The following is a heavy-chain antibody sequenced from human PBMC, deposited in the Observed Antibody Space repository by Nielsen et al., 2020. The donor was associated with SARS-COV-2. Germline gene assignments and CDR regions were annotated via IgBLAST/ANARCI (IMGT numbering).Heavy chain of an antibody. CDR2: IYYSGST. J-gene: IGHJ3*02. CDR1: GGSISSYY. CDR3: ASSSASYYDILTGYYRSGDRNAFDI. V-gene: IGHV4-59*01. D-gene: IGHD3-9*01. Sequence: SETLSLTCTVSGGSISSYYWSWIRQPPGKGLEWIVYIYYSGSTNYNPSLKSRVTISVDTSKNQFSLKLSSVTAADTAVYYCASSSASYYDILTGYYRSGDRNAFDIWGQGTMVTVSS.